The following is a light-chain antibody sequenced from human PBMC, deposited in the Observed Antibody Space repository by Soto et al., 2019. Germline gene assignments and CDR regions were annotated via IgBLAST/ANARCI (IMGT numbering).Light chain of an antibody. Sequence: EIGLTQSPGTLSLSPGERATLSCRSSQSVSSSYLAWYQQKPGQAPRLLIYGASTRATGVPDRFSGSGSGTDFTFTISRLESEDFAVYFCQQYGSSPLTCGGGTKVEIK. CDR3: QQYGSSPLT. CDR2: GAS. J-gene: IGKJ4*01. V-gene: IGKV3-20*01. CDR1: QSVSSSY.